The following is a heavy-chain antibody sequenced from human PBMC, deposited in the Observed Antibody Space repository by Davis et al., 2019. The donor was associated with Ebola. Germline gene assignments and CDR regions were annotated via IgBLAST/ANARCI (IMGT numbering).Heavy chain of an antibody. CDR3: ARGASASSGWYRDYYGMDV. CDR1: GYTFTGYY. V-gene: IGHV1-18*04. Sequence: ASVKVSCKASGYTFTGYYMHWVRQPPGQGLEWMGWISAYNGNTNYAQKLQGRVTMTTDTSTSTAYMELKSLRSDDTAVYYCARGASASSGWYRDYYGMDVWGQGTTVTVSS. D-gene: IGHD6-19*01. CDR2: ISAYNGNT. J-gene: IGHJ6*02.